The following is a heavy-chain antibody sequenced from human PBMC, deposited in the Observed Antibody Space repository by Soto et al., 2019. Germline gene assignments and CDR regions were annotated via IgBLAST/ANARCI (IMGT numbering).Heavy chain of an antibody. J-gene: IGHJ3*01. D-gene: IGHD3-10*01. Sequence: SETLSLTCTVSAGSINSHYFSWIRQAPGKAPEWLGHIYHTGTTKYNPSLKRRVTISVDTSQNQFSLRLTSLTAADTAVYFCATGVLRDLTFSYASGRWNDAFDFWGQGTMVTVSS. CDR2: IYHTGTT. V-gene: IGHV4-59*11. CDR1: AGSINSHY. CDR3: ATGVLRDLTFSYASGRWNDAFDF.